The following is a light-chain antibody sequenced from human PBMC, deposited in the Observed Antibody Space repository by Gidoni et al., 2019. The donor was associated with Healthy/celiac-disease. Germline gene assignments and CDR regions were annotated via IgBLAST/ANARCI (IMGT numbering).Light chain of an antibody. CDR2: DAS. CDR3: QQRSNWPVT. J-gene: IGKJ3*01. Sequence: EIVLTQSPATLSLSPGERATLSCRASQSVSIYLAWYQQKPGQAPRLLIYDASNSATGIPARFSGSGSGTDFTLTISSLEPEDFAVYYCQQRSNWPVTFGPGTKVDIK. V-gene: IGKV3-11*01. CDR1: QSVSIY.